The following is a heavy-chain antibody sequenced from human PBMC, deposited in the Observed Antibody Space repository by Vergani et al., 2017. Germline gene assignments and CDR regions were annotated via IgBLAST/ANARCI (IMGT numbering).Heavy chain of an antibody. CDR1: GGSISSSSYY. D-gene: IGHD2-15*01. V-gene: IGHV4-39*07. J-gene: IGHJ3*02. CDR2: IYYSGST. CDR3: ARGGSRDCSGGSCYPYAFDI. Sequence: QVQLQQWGAGLLKPSETLSLTCTVSGGSISSSSYYWGWIRQPPGKGLEWIGSIYYSGSTYYNPSLKSRVTISVDTSKNQFSLKLSSVTAADTAVYYCARGGSRDCSGGSCYPYAFDIWGQGTMVTVSS.